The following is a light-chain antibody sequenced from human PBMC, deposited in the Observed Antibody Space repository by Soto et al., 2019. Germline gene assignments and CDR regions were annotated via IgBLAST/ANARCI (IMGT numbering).Light chain of an antibody. J-gene: IGKJ1*01. CDR1: QYMSDW. CDR2: KAS. CDR3: QQYSSYPWT. V-gene: IGKV1-5*03. Sequence: DIQMTQSPSTLSASKGDRVTITCRASQYMSDWLAWYQQKPGKVPKLLISKASYLESGLPLRFSGSGSGREFTLTISSLQPDDFATYYCQQYSSYPWTFGQGTKVEVK.